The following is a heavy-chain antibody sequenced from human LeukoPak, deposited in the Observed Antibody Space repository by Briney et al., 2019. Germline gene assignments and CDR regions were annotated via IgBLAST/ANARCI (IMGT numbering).Heavy chain of an antibody. Sequence: AASVKVSCKASGGTFSSYAISWVRQAPGQGLEWMGRIIPILGIANYAQKFQGRVTITADKSTSTAYMELSSLRSEDTAVYYCARDRRLGYCSSTSCQERFDPWGQGTLVTVSS. CDR1: GGTFSSYA. V-gene: IGHV1-69*04. CDR2: IIPILGIA. CDR3: ARDRRLGYCSSTSCQERFDP. D-gene: IGHD2-2*01. J-gene: IGHJ5*02.